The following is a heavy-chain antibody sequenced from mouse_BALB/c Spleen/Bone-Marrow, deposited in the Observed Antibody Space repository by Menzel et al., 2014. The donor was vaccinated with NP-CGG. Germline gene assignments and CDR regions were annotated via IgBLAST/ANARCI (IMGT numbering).Heavy chain of an antibody. CDR3: ARDYCNLYYFDY. J-gene: IGHJ2*01. D-gene: IGHD2-1*01. CDR2: ISCYNGAT. CDR1: GYSLTGYY. Sequence: LVKTGASVKISCKASGYSLTGYYMHWVKQSHGKSLEWIGYISCYNGATSYNQKFKGKATFTVGTSSSTAYMQFNSLTSEDSAVYYCARDYCNLYYFDYWGQGTTLTVSS. V-gene: IGHV1S34*01.